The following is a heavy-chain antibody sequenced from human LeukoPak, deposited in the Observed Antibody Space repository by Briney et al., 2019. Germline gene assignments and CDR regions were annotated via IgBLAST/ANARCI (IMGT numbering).Heavy chain of an antibody. CDR2: INHSGST. CDR1: GGSISSSSYY. CDR3: ARVPYYYDSSGPDGRGGFDY. J-gene: IGHJ4*02. Sequence: SETLSLTCTVSGGSISSSSYYWGWIRQPPGKGLEWIGEINHSGSTNYNPSLKSRVTISVDTSKNQFSLKLSSVTAADTAVYYCARVPYYYDSSGPDGRGGFDYWGQGTLVTVSS. D-gene: IGHD3-22*01. V-gene: IGHV4-39*07.